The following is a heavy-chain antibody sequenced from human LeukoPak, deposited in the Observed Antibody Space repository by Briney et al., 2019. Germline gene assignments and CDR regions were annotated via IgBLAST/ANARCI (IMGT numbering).Heavy chain of an antibody. V-gene: IGHV1-69*13. CDR3: ASWDYDSSGYYELDY. D-gene: IGHD3-22*01. CDR2: IIPIFGTA. Sequence: ASVKVSCKASGGTFSSYAISWVRQAPGQGLEWMGGIIPIFGTANYAQKFQGRVTITADESTSTAYMELSSLRSEDTAVYYCASWDYDSSGYYELDYWGQGTLVTVSP. CDR1: GGTFSSYA. J-gene: IGHJ4*02.